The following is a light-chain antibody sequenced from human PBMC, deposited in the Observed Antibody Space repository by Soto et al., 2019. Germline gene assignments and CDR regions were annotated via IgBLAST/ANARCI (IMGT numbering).Light chain of an antibody. V-gene: IGKV1-5*03. CDR3: QHYNGPAWA. CDR2: KAS. Sequence: ILLNQSPSPLSAWVGDRITSTCRASQSFSDHLAWYQHKPGRAPKLLIYKASNLQSGIPARFSGSGSGTEFTLTISSLQPDDFATYYCQHYNGPAWAFGQRTRVEIK. CDR1: QSFSDH. J-gene: IGKJ1*01.